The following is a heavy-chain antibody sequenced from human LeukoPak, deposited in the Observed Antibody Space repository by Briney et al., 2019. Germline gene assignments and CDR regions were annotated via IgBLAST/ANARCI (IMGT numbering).Heavy chain of an antibody. CDR3: ARSGIAVAGKFDP. D-gene: IGHD6-19*01. CDR2: INHSGST. CDR1: GGSFSGYY. J-gene: IGHJ5*02. Sequence: SETLSLTCAVYGGSFSGYYWSWIRQPPGKGLEWIEEINHSGSTNYNPSLKSRVTISVDTSKNRFSLKLSSVTAADTAVYYCARSGIAVAGKFDPWGQGTLVTVSS. V-gene: IGHV4-34*01.